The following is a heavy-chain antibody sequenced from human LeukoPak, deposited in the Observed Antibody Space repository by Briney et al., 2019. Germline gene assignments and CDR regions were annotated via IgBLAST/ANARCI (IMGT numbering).Heavy chain of an antibody. CDR2: IIPIFGTA. Sequence: ASVKVSCKASGGTFSSYAISWVRQAPGQGLEWMGGIIPIFGTANYAQKFQGRVTITTDESTSTAYMELSSLRSEDTAVYYCAIRMAAGMLDPWGQGTLVTVSS. J-gene: IGHJ5*02. CDR3: AIRMAAGMLDP. D-gene: IGHD6-25*01. V-gene: IGHV1-69*05. CDR1: GGTFSSYA.